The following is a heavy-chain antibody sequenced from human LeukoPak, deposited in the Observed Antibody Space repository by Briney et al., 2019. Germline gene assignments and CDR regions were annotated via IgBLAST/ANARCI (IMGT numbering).Heavy chain of an antibody. J-gene: IGHJ6*03. Sequence: GGSLRLSCAASGFTFSGYGMHWVRHAPGKGLEWVAVISYDGSNKYYADSVKGRFTISRDNSKNTLYLQMNSLRAEDTAVYYCAKDRSGYLDVWGKGTTVTVSS. V-gene: IGHV3-30*18. CDR3: AKDRSGYLDV. CDR2: ISYDGSNK. CDR1: GFTFSGYG. D-gene: IGHD3-10*01.